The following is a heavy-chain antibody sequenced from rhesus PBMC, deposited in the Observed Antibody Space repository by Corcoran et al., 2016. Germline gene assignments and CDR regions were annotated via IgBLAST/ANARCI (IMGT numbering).Heavy chain of an antibody. J-gene: IGHJ4*01. Sequence: QVQLQESGPGLVKPSETLSLTCAVSGYSISSGYGWSWIRRPPGKGLEWIGYIGGSSGRTNYKPSLKRRVTISKDTSKNQFSLKLSAVTAADTAVYYCAREGTGTAGTFDYWGQGVLVTVSS. CDR1: GYSISSGYG. V-gene: IGHV4-127*01. D-gene: IGHD5-24*01. CDR3: AREGTGTAGTFDY. CDR2: IGGSSGRT.